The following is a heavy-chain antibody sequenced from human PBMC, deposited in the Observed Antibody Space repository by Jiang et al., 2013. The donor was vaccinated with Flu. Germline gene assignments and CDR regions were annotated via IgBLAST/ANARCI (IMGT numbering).Heavy chain of an antibody. V-gene: IGHV4-59*09. J-gene: IGHJ5*02. CDR3: ARGGYGDYWFDP. Sequence: SLKSRVTISVDTSKNQFSLKLSSVTAADTAVYYCARGGYGDYWFDPWGQGTLVTVSS. D-gene: IGHD4-17*01.